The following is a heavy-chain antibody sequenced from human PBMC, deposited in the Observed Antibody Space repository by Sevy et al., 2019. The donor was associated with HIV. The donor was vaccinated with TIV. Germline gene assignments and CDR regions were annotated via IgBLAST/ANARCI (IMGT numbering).Heavy chain of an antibody. J-gene: IGHJ4*02. CDR2: INADGSDT. CDR3: ATSTMMAASSLFDY. CDR1: ELTFDNYW. D-gene: IGHD3-22*01. V-gene: IGHV3-7*03. Sequence: GGSLRLSYTASELTFDNYWMIWVRQAPGQGPEWVAAINADGSDTYYADSVKGRFTISRDNAKESLFLQMNNLRADDTAMYYCATSTMMAASSLFDYWGRGTLVTVSS.